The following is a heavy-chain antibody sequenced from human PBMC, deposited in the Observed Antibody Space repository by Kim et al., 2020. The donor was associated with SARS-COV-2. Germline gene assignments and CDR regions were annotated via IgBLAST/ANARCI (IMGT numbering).Heavy chain of an antibody. Sequence: GGSLRLSCVDSGFTFRNFAMHWVRQAPGKGLEWLAMILYDGSNKYYADSVKGRFTISRDNSKNTLYLQMNSVRADDTAVYYCAREQVRGDFDYWGQGTLVTVSS. D-gene: IGHD3-10*01. V-gene: IGHV3-30-3*01. CDR2: ILYDGSNK. J-gene: IGHJ4*02. CDR3: AREQVRGDFDY. CDR1: GFTFRNFA.